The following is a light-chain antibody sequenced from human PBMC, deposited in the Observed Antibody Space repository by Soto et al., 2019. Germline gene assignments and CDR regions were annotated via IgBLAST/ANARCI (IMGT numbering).Light chain of an antibody. CDR1: SGHSTYI. CDR3: ETWDTNVVV. V-gene: IGLV4-60*02. Sequence: QPVLTQSSSASASLGSSVKLTCTLSSGHSTYIIAWHQQQPGKALRYLMKLEGSGSYNKGSGIPDRFSGSSSGADRYLTISNLQFEDEADYYCETWDTNVVVFGGGTKLTVL. J-gene: IGLJ2*01. CDR2: LEGSGSY.